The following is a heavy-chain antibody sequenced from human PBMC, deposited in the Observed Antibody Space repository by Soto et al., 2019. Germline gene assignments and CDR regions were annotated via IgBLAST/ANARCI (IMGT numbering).Heavy chain of an antibody. Sequence: SVKVSCKASGGTFSSYTISWVRQAPGQGLEWMGRIIPILGITNYAQKFQGRVTITTDKSTSTAYMELRSLRSDDTAVYYCAREPYGILTGYYNPRFDYWGQGTLVTVSS. CDR1: GGTFSSYT. CDR2: IIPILGIT. D-gene: IGHD3-9*01. CDR3: AREPYGILTGYYNPRFDY. J-gene: IGHJ4*02. V-gene: IGHV1-69*04.